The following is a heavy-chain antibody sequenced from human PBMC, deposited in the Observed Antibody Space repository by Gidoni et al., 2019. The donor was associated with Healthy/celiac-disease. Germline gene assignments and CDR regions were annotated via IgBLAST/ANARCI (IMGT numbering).Heavy chain of an antibody. Sequence: EVQLVLSGAAVNKPGESLKISCKGSGYRFTSYWIAWVRQMPGKGLEWVGILYPGDSDTRYSPSFQGQVTISADKSISTAYLQWSSLKASDTAMYYCARRGQYCSSTSCYSYYGMDVWGQGTTVTVSS. CDR1: GYRFTSYW. CDR2: LYPGDSDT. V-gene: IGHV5-51*01. D-gene: IGHD2-2*01. CDR3: ARRGQYCSSTSCYSYYGMDV. J-gene: IGHJ6*02.